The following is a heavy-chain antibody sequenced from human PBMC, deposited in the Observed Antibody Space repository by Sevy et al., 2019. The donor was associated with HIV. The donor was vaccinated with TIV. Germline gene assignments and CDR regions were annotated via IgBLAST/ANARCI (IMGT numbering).Heavy chain of an antibody. CDR3: TTSHRPNLADY. CDR1: GFSVSSNF. V-gene: IGHV3-53*01. J-gene: IGHJ4*02. CDR2: IYGGGET. D-gene: IGHD1-1*01. Sequence: GGSLRLSCAASGFSVSSNFMSWVRQAPGRGLEWVSIIYGGGETYYAESVKGRFTISRDSSRNTVFLQMNSLRAEDTAIYFCTTSHRPNLADYWGQGTLVTVSS.